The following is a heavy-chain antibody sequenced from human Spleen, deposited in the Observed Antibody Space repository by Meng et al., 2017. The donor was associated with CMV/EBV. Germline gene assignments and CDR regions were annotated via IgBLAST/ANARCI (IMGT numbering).Heavy chain of an antibody. J-gene: IGHJ6*02. Sequence: GESLKISCAASGFPFDDYGMNWVRQATGKGLEWVSSISSSSTYIYYGDSMKGRFTISRDNAKNSLYLQMNTLRAEDTAVYYCARDQVAGRAFLYGVDVWGQGTTVTVSS. CDR3: ARDQVAGRAFLYGVDV. CDR2: ISSSSTYI. CDR1: GFPFDDYG. V-gene: IGHV3-21*01. D-gene: IGHD6-19*01.